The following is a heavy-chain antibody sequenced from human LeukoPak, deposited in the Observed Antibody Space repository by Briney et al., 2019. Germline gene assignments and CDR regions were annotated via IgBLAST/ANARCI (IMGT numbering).Heavy chain of an antibody. CDR1: GGSISSGGSY. V-gene: IGHV4-31*03. CDR2: IYYSGST. J-gene: IGHJ3*02. D-gene: IGHD3-22*01. CDR3: ARVRSSSGSDAFDI. Sequence: SQTLSLTCTVSGGSISSGGSYWRWIRQHPGKGLEWIGYIYYSGSTYYNPSLKSRVTISVDTSKNQFSLKLSSVTAADTAVYYCARVRSSSGSDAFDIWGQGTMVTVSS.